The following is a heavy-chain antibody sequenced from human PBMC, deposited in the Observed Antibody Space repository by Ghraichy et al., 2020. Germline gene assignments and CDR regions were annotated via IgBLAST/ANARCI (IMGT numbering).Heavy chain of an antibody. D-gene: IGHD1-7*01. CDR2: ISSNGGST. Sequence: GGSLRLSCAASGFTFSSYAMHWVRQAPGKGLEYVSAISSNGGSTYYANSVKGRFTISRDNSKNTLYLQMGSLRAEDMAVYYCASGLELQDYFDYWGQGTLVTVSS. J-gene: IGHJ4*02. V-gene: IGHV3-64*01. CDR1: GFTFSSYA. CDR3: ASGLELQDYFDY.